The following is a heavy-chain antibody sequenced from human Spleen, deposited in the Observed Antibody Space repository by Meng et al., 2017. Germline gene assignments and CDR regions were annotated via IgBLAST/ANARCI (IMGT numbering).Heavy chain of an antibody. Sequence: GGSLRLSCAASGFTFSSYWMHWVRQAPGKGLVWVSRINSDGSSTSYADSVKGRFTISRDNAKNTLYLQMNSLRAEDTAVYYCARGPSIAVAPTNYYYYGMDVWGQGTTVTVSS. D-gene: IGHD6-19*01. V-gene: IGHV3-74*01. CDR1: GFTFSSYW. CDR2: INSDGSST. J-gene: IGHJ6*02. CDR3: ARGPSIAVAPTNYYYYGMDV.